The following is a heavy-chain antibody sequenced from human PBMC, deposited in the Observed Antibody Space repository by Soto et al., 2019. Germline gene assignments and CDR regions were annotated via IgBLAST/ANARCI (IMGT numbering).Heavy chain of an antibody. CDR2: INPATGAA. V-gene: IGHV1-2*02. CDR1: GYPVTAYY. D-gene: IGHD3-3*01. Sequence: QLHLVQSGAVVKKPGASVTVSCSASGYPVTAYYMHWVRQAPGRGLEWMGGINPATGAAKYTQTFQCRVTMTRDPSTSTDFMELSGLTSEDPAVFYLARGGGVGVAGSAAFDMWGQGTLVTVSS. J-gene: IGHJ3*02. CDR3: ARGGGVGVAGSAAFDM.